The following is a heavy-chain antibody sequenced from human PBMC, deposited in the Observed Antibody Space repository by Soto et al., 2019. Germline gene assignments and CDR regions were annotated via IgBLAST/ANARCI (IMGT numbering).Heavy chain of an antibody. V-gene: IGHV3-74*01. Sequence: EVQLVQSGGGSVQPGGSLRLSCAASGFTFTNYWMHWVRQVPGKGLVWVSRIDGVGTSTSYSDSVRGRFTISSDNAENMLYLQMNSLRAEETAVYYCTTEFEYWGQGTLVTVSS. J-gene: IGHJ4*02. CDR2: IDGVGTST. CDR1: GFTFTNYW. CDR3: TTEFEY.